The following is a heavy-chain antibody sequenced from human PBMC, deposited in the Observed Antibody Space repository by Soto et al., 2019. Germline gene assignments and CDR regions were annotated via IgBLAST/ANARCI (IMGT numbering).Heavy chain of an antibody. Sequence: QVTLKESGPVLVKPTETLTLTCTVSGFSLSNSKMGVSWIRQPPGKALEWLAQISSNDEKTYRTSLKSRLNISKDTSKSQVVLTMANMDPVDTGTYFCVRATGYCSGGSCYPKWFDPWGQGILVTVSS. V-gene: IGHV2-26*01. CDR3: VRATGYCSGGSCYPKWFDP. CDR2: ISSNDEK. D-gene: IGHD2-15*01. J-gene: IGHJ5*02. CDR1: GFSLSNSKMG.